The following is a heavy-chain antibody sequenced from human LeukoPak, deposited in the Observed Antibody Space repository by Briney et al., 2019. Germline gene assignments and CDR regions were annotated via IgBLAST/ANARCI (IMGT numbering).Heavy chain of an antibody. V-gene: IGHV1-69*13. Sequence: SVRVSCKASGGTFSSYAISWVRQAPGQGLEWMGGIIPIFGTANYAQKFQGRVTITADESTSTAYMELSSLRSEDTAVYYCAMAARDAFDIWGQGTMVTVSS. J-gene: IGHJ3*02. D-gene: IGHD5-24*01. CDR2: IIPIFGTA. CDR1: GGTFSSYA. CDR3: AMAARDAFDI.